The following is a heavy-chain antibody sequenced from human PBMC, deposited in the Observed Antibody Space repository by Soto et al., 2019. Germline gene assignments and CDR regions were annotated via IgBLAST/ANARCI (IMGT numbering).Heavy chain of an antibody. J-gene: IGHJ2*01. CDR2: ISGIGAST. CDR3: ARDIVARTNGWYFDL. D-gene: IGHD5-12*01. V-gene: IGHV3-23*01. Sequence: GGCRRPSWPPSGFTFSSCAMSCVRQPPGKGLEWVSAISGIGASTYYAESVTGRLTIARDNSTHTWYLQITSRRAARTAVYYSARDIVARTNGWYFDLWGRGTLVTVSS. CDR1: GFTFSSCA.